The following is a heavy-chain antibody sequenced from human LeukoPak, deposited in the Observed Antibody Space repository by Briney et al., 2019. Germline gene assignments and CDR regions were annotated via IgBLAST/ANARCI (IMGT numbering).Heavy chain of an antibody. V-gene: IGHV4-59*01. CDR3: ARGIFGMVINGFDI. D-gene: IGHD3-3*01. CDR1: GGSISSYY. CDR2: INYSETT. Sequence: SETLSLTCTVSGGSISSYYWSWIRQPPGKGLEWIGYINYSETTNYNPSPKRRVTISVDTSRNQFSLRLSSVTAADTAVYYCARGIFGMVINGFDIWGQGTMVTVSS. J-gene: IGHJ3*02.